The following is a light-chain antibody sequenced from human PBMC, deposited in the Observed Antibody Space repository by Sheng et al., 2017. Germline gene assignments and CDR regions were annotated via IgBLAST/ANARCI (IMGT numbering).Light chain of an antibody. CDR3: SSYRSGSTPYV. V-gene: IGLV2-14*03. CDR1: SSDVGGYNY. J-gene: IGLJ1*01. CDR2: DVS. Sequence: QSALTQPASVSGSPGQSITISCTGTSSDVGGYNYVSWYQQHPGKAPKLMIFDVSDRPSGVSNRFSGSKSGNTASLTISGLQAEDEADYYCSSYRSGSTPYVFGTGTKVTVL.